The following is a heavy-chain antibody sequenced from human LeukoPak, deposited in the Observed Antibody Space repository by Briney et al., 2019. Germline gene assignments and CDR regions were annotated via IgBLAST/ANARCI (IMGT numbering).Heavy chain of an antibody. CDR2: ISSRSSTI. CDR1: GFTFSNFG. CDR3: ARDEGNTGYYY. V-gene: IGHV3-48*04. J-gene: IGHJ4*02. Sequence: GGSPRLSCAASGFTFSNFGVNWVRQAPGKGLEWVSYISSRSSTIYYADSVKGRCTISRDNAKNSLYLQMNSLRAEDTAVYYCARDEGNTGYYYWGQGTLVTVSS. D-gene: IGHD3-9*01.